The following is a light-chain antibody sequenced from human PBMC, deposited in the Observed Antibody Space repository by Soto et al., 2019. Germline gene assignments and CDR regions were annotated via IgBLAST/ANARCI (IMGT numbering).Light chain of an antibody. CDR3: LQHHSYLWT. Sequence: DIQITQSPPSLSGSAADGVNITFLASQDISDDLCWYQQKPGKAPKRLIYAASSLQSGVPSRFSGSGSGTEFTLTISGLQPEDFATYYCLQHHSYLWTFGQGTKGDI. J-gene: IGKJ1*01. CDR2: AAS. CDR1: QDISDD. V-gene: IGKV1-17*01.